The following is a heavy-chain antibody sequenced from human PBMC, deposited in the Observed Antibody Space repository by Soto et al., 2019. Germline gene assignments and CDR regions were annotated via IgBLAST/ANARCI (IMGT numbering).Heavy chain of an antibody. CDR1: GGSISSYY. D-gene: IGHD6-13*01. CDR3: ARCIAAAGPSDY. CDR2: IYYSGST. V-gene: IGHV4-59*01. J-gene: IGHJ4*02. Sequence: PSETLSLTCTVSGGSISSYYWSWIRQPPGKGLEWIGYIYYSGSTNYNPSLKSRVTISVDTSKNQFSLKLSSVTAADTAAYYCARCIAAAGPSDYWGQGTLVTVSS.